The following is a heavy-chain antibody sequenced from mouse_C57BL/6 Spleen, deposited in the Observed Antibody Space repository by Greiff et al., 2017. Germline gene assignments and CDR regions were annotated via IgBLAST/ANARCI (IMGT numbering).Heavy chain of an antibody. CDR3: TRVRTGTANY. CDR2: ISSGGDYI. D-gene: IGHD4-1*01. CDR1: GFTFSSYA. V-gene: IGHV5-9-1*02. Sequence: EVKVVESGEGLVKPGGSLKLSCAASGFTFSSYAMSWVRQTPEKRLEWVAYISSGGDYIYYADTVKGRFTISRDNARNTLYLQMSSLKSEDTAMYYCTRVRTGTANYWGQGTTLTVSS. J-gene: IGHJ2*01.